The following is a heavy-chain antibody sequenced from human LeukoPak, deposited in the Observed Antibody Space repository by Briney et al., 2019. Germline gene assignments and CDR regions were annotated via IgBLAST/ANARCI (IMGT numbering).Heavy chain of an antibody. J-gene: IGHJ4*01. D-gene: IGHD2-8*02. V-gene: IGHV3-74*01. CDR1: GFTFSRYA. Sequence: PGGFLRLSCAASGFTFSRYAMHWVRQAPGKGLVWVSRLGADGSGTNYADSVKGRFTISRDNAKNTVYLQMSSLRAEDTAVYYCARDGFTGPRTAYLDHWGQGTLVTVSS. CDR3: ARDGFTGPRTAYLDH. CDR2: LGADGSGT.